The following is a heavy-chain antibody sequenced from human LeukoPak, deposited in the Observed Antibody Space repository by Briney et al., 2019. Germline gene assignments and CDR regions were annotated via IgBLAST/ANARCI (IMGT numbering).Heavy chain of an antibody. CDR3: AKSRYYDILTGVFDY. V-gene: IGHV3-9*03. CDR1: GFTLEDYA. D-gene: IGHD3-9*01. Sequence: GRSLRLSCAASGFTLEDYAMHWVRQAPGKGLEWVSGISWNSGSIGYADSVKGRFTISRDNAKNSLYLQMNSLRAEDMALYYCAKSRYYDILTGVFDYWGQGTLVTLSS. J-gene: IGHJ4*02. CDR2: ISWNSGSI.